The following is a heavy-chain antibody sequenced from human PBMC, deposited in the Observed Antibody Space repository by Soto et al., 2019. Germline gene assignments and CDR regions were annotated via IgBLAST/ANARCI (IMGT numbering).Heavy chain of an antibody. CDR1: GFTFSGSA. V-gene: IGHV3-73*01. CDR2: IRSKANSYAT. J-gene: IGHJ4*02. Sequence: GGSLRLSCAASGFTFSGSAMHWVRQASGKGLEWVGRIRSKANSYATAYAASVKGRFTISRDDSKNTAYLQMNSLKTEDTAVYYCTSHRRDPPDDFDYWGQGTRVTVSS. CDR3: TSHRRDPPDDFDY.